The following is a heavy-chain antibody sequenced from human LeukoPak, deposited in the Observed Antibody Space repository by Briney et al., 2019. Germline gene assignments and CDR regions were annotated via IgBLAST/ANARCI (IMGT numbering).Heavy chain of an antibody. CDR1: GFIFSNYA. Sequence: PGGSLRLSCAASGFIFSNYAIHWVRQAPGKGLEWVAAVSYDGNLQHYADAVRGRFTVSRDNSKKTVFLQINSLRTDDSAVYWCVKVYPTVTTSSVLGSWGQGTLVTVSS. CDR3: VKVYPTVTTSSVLGS. CDR2: VSYDGNLQ. D-gene: IGHD4-17*01. V-gene: IGHV3-30*18. J-gene: IGHJ4*02.